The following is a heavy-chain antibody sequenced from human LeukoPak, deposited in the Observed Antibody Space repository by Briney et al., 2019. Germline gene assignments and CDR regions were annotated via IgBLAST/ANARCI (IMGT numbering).Heavy chain of an antibody. J-gene: IGHJ4*02. Sequence: SETLSLTCTVSGGSISSSHYYWDWIRQPPGKGLEWIGNIYYSGSTYYNPSLKSRVTISVDTSKNQFSLKLSSVTAADTAVYYCANNNNKRTFDYWGQGTLVTVSS. CDR1: GGSISSSHYY. CDR2: IYYSGST. CDR3: ANNNNKRTFDY. V-gene: IGHV4-39*01. D-gene: IGHD1/OR15-1a*01.